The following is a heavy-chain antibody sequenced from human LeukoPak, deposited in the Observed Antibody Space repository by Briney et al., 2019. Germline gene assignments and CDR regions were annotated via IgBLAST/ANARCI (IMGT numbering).Heavy chain of an antibody. V-gene: IGHV7-4-1*02. D-gene: IGHD5-12*01. Sequence: GASVKVSCKASGYTFTSYAMNWVRQAPGQGLEWMGWISTNTGNPTYAQGFTGRFVFSLDTSVGTAYLQISSLKAEDTAVYYCARGVPVDIVATTIDYWGQGTLVTVSS. CDR1: GYTFTSYA. J-gene: IGHJ4*02. CDR2: ISTNTGNP. CDR3: ARGVPVDIVATTIDY.